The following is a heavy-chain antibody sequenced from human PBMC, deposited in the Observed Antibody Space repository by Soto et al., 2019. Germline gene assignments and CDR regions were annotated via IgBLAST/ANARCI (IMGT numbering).Heavy chain of an antibody. J-gene: IGHJ4*02. D-gene: IGHD3-9*01. Sequence: GVSLRLSCVASGFTFSSFTMRWVRQAPGKGQDLVAGLIGGSGSTDDADSVKGRFTISRDTSNNILYLQMNSLRVEDTAEYYCAKDRQPDGIWTFDSWGQGTLVTVSS. V-gene: IGHV3-23*01. CDR1: GFTFSSFT. CDR3: AKDRQPDGIWTFDS. CDR2: LIGGSGST.